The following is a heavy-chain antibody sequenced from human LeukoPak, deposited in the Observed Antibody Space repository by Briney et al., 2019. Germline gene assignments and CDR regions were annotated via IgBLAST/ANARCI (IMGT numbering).Heavy chain of an antibody. V-gene: IGHV4-4*07. D-gene: IGHD1-26*01. Sequence: SETLSLTCTVSGGSISSYYWSWIRQPAGKGLEWIGRIYTSGSTNYNPSLKSRVTMSVDTSKNQFSLKLSSVTAADTAVYYCARFTIVGATALVSAFDIWGQGTMVTVSS. CDR3: ARFTIVGATALVSAFDI. J-gene: IGHJ3*02. CDR1: GGSISSYY. CDR2: IYTSGST.